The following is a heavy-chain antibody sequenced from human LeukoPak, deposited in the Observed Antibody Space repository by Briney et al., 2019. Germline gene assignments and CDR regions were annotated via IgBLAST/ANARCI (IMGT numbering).Heavy chain of an antibody. CDR1: GFTFSSYW. J-gene: IGHJ3*01. CDR2: IDSDGSST. V-gene: IGHV3-74*01. Sequence: GGSLRLSCAASGFTFSSYWMHWVRQAPGKGLVWVSRIDSDGSSTSYADSVKGRFTISRDNSKNTLYLQMNSLRADDTAVYYCAMKAVPRPRLHDAFDFWGQGTVVSVSS. CDR3: AMKAVPRPRLHDAFDF. D-gene: IGHD5-24*01.